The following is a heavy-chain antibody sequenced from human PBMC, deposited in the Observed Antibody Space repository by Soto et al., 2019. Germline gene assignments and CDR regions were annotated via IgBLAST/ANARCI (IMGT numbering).Heavy chain of an antibody. CDR3: ARGRITIFGVERGGDYYYGMDV. CDR1: GGTFSSYA. CDR2: IIPIFGTA. V-gene: IGHV1-69*13. D-gene: IGHD3-3*01. J-gene: IGHJ6*02. Sequence: SVKVSCKASGGTFSSYAISWVRQAPGQGLEWMGGIIPIFGTANYAQKFQGRVTITADESTSTAYMELSSLRSEDTAVYYRARGRITIFGVERGGDYYYGMDVWGQGTTVTVSS.